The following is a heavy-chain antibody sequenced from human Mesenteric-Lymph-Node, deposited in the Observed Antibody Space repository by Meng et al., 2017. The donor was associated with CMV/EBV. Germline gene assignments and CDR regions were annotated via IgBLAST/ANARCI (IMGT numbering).Heavy chain of an antibody. CDR1: GYTFTDYY. D-gene: IGHD6-6*01. J-gene: IGHJ4*02. CDR2: LNPNSGDT. V-gene: IGHV1-2*06. CDR3: AREGPYSSSSGFDY. Sequence: ASVKVSCKTSGYTFTDYYMHWVRQAPGQGLEWMGRLNPNSGDTNYAQKFQGRVTMTRDTSTSTAYMELSGLRSDDTAVYYCAREGPYSSSSGFDYWGQGALVTSPQ.